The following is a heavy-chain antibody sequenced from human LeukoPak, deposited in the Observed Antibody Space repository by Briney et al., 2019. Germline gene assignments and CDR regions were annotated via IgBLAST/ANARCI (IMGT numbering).Heavy chain of an antibody. J-gene: IGHJ4*02. Sequence: SGGSLRLSCAASGFTFSSYAMSWVRQAPGKGLEWVSAISGGGGSRYYADSVKGRFTISRDNSKNTLYLQMNSLRAEDTAVYYCAISYSSSWYAFHFGYWGQGTLVTVSS. CDR2: ISGGGGSR. V-gene: IGHV3-23*01. D-gene: IGHD6-13*01. CDR1: GFTFSSYA. CDR3: AISYSSSWYAFHFGY.